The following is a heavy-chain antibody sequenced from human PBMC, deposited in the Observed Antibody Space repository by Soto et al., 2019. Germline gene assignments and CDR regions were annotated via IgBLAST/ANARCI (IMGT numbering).Heavy chain of an antibody. CDR2: INHSGST. CDR3: AVLGIAVAGDY. CDR1: GGSFSGYD. Sequence: SETRSLTCAVYGGSFSGYDWSWIRQPPGEGLEWIGEINHSGSTNYNPSLKSRGTISVDPSKNQFSLKLSSVTAADTAVYYCAVLGIAVAGDYWGQGTLVTVSS. D-gene: IGHD6-19*01. V-gene: IGHV4-34*01. J-gene: IGHJ4*02.